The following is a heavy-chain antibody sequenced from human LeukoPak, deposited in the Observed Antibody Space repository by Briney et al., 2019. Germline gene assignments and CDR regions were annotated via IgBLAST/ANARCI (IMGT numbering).Heavy chain of an antibody. D-gene: IGHD6-13*01. CDR3: ARFRGAAAGTDY. CDR1: GGSFSSYS. Sequence: SETLSLTCAVHGGSFSSYSWTWIRQPPGKGLEWIGEISHTGSTIYKPSLNSRVTISVDTSKNQISLNLTSVTAADTAVYYCARFRGAAAGTDYWGQGTLVTVSS. J-gene: IGHJ4*02. V-gene: IGHV4-34*01. CDR2: ISHTGST.